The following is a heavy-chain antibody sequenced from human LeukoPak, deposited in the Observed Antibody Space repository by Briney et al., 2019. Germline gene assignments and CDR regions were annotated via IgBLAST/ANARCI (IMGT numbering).Heavy chain of an antibody. CDR1: GYTFTSYY. V-gene: IGHV1-46*01. CDR3: ARDRAAAGLGGMDPNWFDP. CDR2: INPSGGST. Sequence: GASVKVSCKASGYTFTSYYMHWVRQAPGQGLEWMGIINPSGGSTSYAQKFQGRVTITRDTSTSTVYMELSSLRSEDTAVYYCARDRAAAGLGGMDPNWFDPWGQGTLVTVSS. D-gene: IGHD6-13*01. J-gene: IGHJ5*02.